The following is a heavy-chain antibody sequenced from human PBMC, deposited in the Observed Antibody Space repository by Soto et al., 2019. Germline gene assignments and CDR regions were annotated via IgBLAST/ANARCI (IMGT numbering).Heavy chain of an antibody. J-gene: IGHJ4*02. CDR1: GGSISHYY. D-gene: IGHD5-18*01. Sequence: PSETLSLTCSVPGGSISHYYWGWLRQPPGKGLECIGYIFYTGSTNYSPSLKSRLSISVDTSQNQFSLRLRSVTAADTAIYYCARIKRGFTYGSILDFWGQGILVTVSS. CDR2: IFYTGST. V-gene: IGHV4-59*01. CDR3: ARIKRGFTYGSILDF.